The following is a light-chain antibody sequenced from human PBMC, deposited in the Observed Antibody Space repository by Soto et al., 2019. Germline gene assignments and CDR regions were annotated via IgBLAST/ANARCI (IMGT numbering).Light chain of an antibody. CDR2: DVK. CDR1: SSDVGGYNY. V-gene: IGLV2-11*01. Sequence: QSVLTQPRSVSGSPGQSVTISCTGTSSDVGGYNYVSWYQQYPGKAPKVMIYDVKTRPSGVPVRFSGSKSGNTASLTISGLQAEDEADYYCCSYAGDYTFVFGTGTKLTVL. J-gene: IGLJ1*01. CDR3: CSYAGDYTFV.